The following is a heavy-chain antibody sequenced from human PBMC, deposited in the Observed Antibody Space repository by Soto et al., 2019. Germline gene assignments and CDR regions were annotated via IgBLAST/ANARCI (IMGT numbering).Heavy chain of an antibody. CDR1: GGSISSYY. CDR3: ARSLGYCSGGSCNPRGSVDAFDI. J-gene: IGHJ3*02. V-gene: IGHV4-59*01. D-gene: IGHD2-15*01. CDR2: IYYSGST. Sequence: SETLSLTCTVSGGSISSYYWSWIRQPPGKGLEWIGYIYYSGSTNYNPSLKSRVTISVDTSKNQFSLKLSSVTAADTAVYYCARSLGYCSGGSCNPRGSVDAFDIWGQGTMVTVS.